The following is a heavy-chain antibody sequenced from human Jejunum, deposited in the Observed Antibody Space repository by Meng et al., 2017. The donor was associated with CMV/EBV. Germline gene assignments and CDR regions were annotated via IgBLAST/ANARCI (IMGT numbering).Heavy chain of an antibody. CDR2: VYYSGST. J-gene: IGHJ4*02. CDR1: SASIHDRSYY. V-gene: IGHV4-39*07. D-gene: IGHD3-10*01. Sequence: QVQLEAACAGVSKPSDHRSPDYTMSSASIHDRSYYWGWIRQPPGKGREWIGSVYYSGSTYYNPSLESRVTISVDTSKNQFSLKLTSVTAADTATYYCARDPTPDGSDYWGRGTLVTVSS. CDR3: ARDPTPDGSDY.